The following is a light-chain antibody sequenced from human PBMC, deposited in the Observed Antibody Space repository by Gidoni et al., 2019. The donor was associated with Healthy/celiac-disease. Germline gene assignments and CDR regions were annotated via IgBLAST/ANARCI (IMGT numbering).Light chain of an antibody. CDR3: QQYNNWPPWT. V-gene: IGKV3-15*01. J-gene: IGKJ1*01. CDR2: GAS. CDR1: QSVSSN. Sequence: EIVMTQSPATLSVSPGDRATLACRASQSVSSNLAWYRQKTGQAPRLLIYGASTRANGIPARVSGSGAGTEFTLTISSLQSEDFAVYYCQQYNNWPPWTFGQGTKVEIK.